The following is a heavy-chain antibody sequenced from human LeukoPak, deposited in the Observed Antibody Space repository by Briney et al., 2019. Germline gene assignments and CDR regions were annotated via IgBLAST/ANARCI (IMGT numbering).Heavy chain of an antibody. CDR1: GFTFSDYY. Sequence: GGSLRLSCAASGFTFSDYYMSWIRQAPGKGLEWVSYISSSGSTIYYADSVKGRFTISRDNAKNSLYLQMNSLRAEDTAVYYCARVRKGYQLLLEGGYYYYMDVWGKGTTVTVSS. CDR2: ISSSGSTI. D-gene: IGHD2-2*01. CDR3: ARVRKGYQLLLEGGYYYYMDV. V-gene: IGHV3-11*04. J-gene: IGHJ6*03.